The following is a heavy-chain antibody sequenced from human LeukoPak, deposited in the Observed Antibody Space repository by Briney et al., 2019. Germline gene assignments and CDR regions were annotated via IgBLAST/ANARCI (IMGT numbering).Heavy chain of an antibody. V-gene: IGHV4-4*07. CDR1: GGSISSYY. J-gene: IGHJ4*02. CDR3: ARDWRYCSGGSCSYYFDY. CDR2: IYISGST. Sequence: NTSETLSLTCTVSGGSISSYYWSWIRQPAGKGLEWIGRIYISGSTNYNPSLNSRVTISVDKSKNHFSLKLTSVTAADTAVYYCARDWRYCSGGSCSYYFDYWGQGALVTVSS. D-gene: IGHD2-15*01.